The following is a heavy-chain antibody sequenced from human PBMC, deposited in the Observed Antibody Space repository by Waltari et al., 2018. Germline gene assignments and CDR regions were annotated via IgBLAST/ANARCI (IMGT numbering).Heavy chain of an antibody. CDR3: AKDSGYSSGWYGDAFDI. D-gene: IGHD6-19*01. V-gene: IGHV3-23*04. Sequence: EVQLVESGGGLVQPGGSLRLSCAASGLRFSNYAMSWVRQAPGKGLEWVSVISGGGSTTYYADSVRGRFTMSSANSKTTLYLQMNSLRAEDTAVYYCAKDSGYSSGWYGDAFDIWGQGTMVTVSS. CDR2: ISGGGSTT. CDR1: GLRFSNYA. J-gene: IGHJ3*02.